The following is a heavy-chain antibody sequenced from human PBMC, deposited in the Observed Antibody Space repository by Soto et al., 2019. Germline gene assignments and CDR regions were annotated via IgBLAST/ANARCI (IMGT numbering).Heavy chain of an antibody. CDR2: IDWDDDK. Sequence: PTQTLTLTCTFSGSSLSTSGMCVSWIRQPPGKALEWLALIDWDDDKYYSTSLKTRLTISKDTSKNQVVLTMTNMDPVDTATYYCARIQLGGSGGYYYGMDVWGQGTTVTVSS. CDR3: ARIQLGGSGGYYYGMDV. D-gene: IGHD2-8*02. CDR1: GSSLSTSGMC. V-gene: IGHV2-70*13. J-gene: IGHJ6*02.